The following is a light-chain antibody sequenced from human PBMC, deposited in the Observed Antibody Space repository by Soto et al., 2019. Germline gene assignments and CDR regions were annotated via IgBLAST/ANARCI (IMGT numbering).Light chain of an antibody. CDR2: GAS. CDR1: QSVSSN. CDR3: KQYNNWPRT. V-gene: IGKV3-15*01. Sequence: EIVMTQSPATLSVSPGERATLSCRASQSVSSNLAWYQQKPGQAPRLLIYGASTRATGIPARFSGSGSGTEFTLTISSLQSEDFEVYYCKQYNNWPRTFGQGTKLEIK. J-gene: IGKJ2*01.